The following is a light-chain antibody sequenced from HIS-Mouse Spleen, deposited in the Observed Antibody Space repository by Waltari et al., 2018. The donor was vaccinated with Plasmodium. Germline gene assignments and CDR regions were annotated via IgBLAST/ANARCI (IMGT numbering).Light chain of an antibody. V-gene: IGLV3-1*01. CDR3: QAWDSSTVV. CDR2: QDS. Sequence: SYELTQPPSVSVSPGQTDSITCSGDKLWYKYACWYQQKPGQYPVLVIYQDSKRPSGIPERFSGSNSGNTATLTISGTEAMDEADYYCQAWDSSTVVFGGGTKLTVL. CDR1: KLWYKY. J-gene: IGLJ2*01.